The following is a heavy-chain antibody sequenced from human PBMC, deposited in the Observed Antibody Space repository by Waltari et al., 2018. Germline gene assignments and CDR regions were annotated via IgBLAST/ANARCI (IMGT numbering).Heavy chain of an antibody. CDR1: GGSFSRYY. Sequence: QVQLQQWGAGLLKPSETLSLTCAVYGGSFSRYYWSWTRQPPGKGLEWIGEINHSGSTNYNPSLKSRVTISVDTSKNQFSLKLSSVTAADTAVYYCARVGGSSWLYNWFDPWGQGTLVTVSS. D-gene: IGHD6-13*01. CDR2: INHSGST. CDR3: ARVGGSSWLYNWFDP. V-gene: IGHV4-34*01. J-gene: IGHJ5*02.